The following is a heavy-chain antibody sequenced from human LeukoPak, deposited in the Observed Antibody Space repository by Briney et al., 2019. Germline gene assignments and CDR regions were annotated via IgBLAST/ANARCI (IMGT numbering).Heavy chain of an antibody. D-gene: IGHD6-13*01. CDR2: ISGSGGST. CDR3: AKGVSAGIAADGFDP. J-gene: IGHJ5*02. Sequence: GGSLRLSCAASGFTFSSYAMSWVRQAPGKGLEWVPAISGSGGSTYYADSVKGRFTISRDNSKNTLYLQMNGLRAEDTAVYYCAKGVSAGIAADGFDPWGQGTLVTVSS. V-gene: IGHV3-23*01. CDR1: GFTFSSYA.